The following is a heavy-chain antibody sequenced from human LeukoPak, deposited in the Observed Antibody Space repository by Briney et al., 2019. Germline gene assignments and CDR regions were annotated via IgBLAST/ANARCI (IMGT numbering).Heavy chain of an antibody. D-gene: IGHD6-13*01. CDR1: GDSVSSNSAA. Sequence: SQTLSLTCAISGDSVSSNSAAWSWIRQSPSRGLEWLGRTYYRSKWYNDYAVSVKSRITINPDTSKNQFSLQLNSVTPEDTAVYYCARVHIAAAGHNWFDPWGQGTLVTVSS. V-gene: IGHV6-1*01. CDR3: ARVHIAAAGHNWFDP. CDR2: TYYRSKWYN. J-gene: IGHJ5*02.